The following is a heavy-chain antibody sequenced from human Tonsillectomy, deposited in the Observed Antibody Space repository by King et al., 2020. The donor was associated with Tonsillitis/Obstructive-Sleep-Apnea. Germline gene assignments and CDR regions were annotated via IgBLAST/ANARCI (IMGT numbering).Heavy chain of an antibody. CDR3: ARVYCGDDCFLGRDFDY. V-gene: IGHV1-18*01. CDR1: GYTFTTYG. D-gene: IGHD2-21*02. CDR2: ISAYNDNT. Sequence: VQLVQSGAEVKKPGASVKVSCKASGYTFTTYGISWVRQAPGQGLEWVGWISAYNDNTNYAQKFQGRVTMTTDTFTTTAYMELRSLRSDDTAVYFCARVYCGDDCFLGRDFDYWGQGTLVTVPS. J-gene: IGHJ4*02.